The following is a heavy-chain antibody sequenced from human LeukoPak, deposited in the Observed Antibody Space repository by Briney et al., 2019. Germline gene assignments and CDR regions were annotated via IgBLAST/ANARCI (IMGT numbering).Heavy chain of an antibody. CDR1: GGSISSYY. CDR2: IYYSGST. CDR3: ARDTYGSESAFDI. Sequence: SETLSLTCTVSGGSISSYYWSWIRQPPGKGLEWVGYIYYSGSTNYNPSLKSRVTISVDTSKNQFSLKLSSVTAADTAVYYCARDTYGSESAFDIWGQGTMATVSS. D-gene: IGHD3-10*01. J-gene: IGHJ3*02. V-gene: IGHV4-59*01.